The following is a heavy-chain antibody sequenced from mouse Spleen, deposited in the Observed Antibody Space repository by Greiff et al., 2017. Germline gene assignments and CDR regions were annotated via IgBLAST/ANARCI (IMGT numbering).Heavy chain of an antibody. CDR3: ARDALISGYFDV. D-gene: IGHD1-1*01. V-gene: IGHV7-1*01. Sequence: EVMLVESGGGLVQSGRSLRLSCATSGFTFSDFYMEWVRQAPGKGLEWIAASRNKANDYTTEYSASVKGRFIVSRDTSQSILYLQMNALRAEDTAIYYCARDALISGYFDVWGTGTTVTVSS. CDR2: SRNKANDYTT. CDR1: GFTFSDFY. J-gene: IGHJ1*03.